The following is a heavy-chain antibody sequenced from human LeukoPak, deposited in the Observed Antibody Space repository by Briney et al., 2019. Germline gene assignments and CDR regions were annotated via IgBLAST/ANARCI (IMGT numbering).Heavy chain of an antibody. V-gene: IGHV3-30*02. D-gene: IGHD6-13*01. J-gene: IGHJ4*02. CDR1: GFTFSNYN. CDR3: AKDTGYSTKN. CDR2: ILYDGNRK. Sequence: GGSLRLSCAASGFTFSNYNMYWVRQAPGRGLEWVAFILYDGNRKKYAESVKGRFTISRDSSKNTLYLQMNSLRTGDTAVYYCAKDTGYSTKNWGQGTLVTVSS.